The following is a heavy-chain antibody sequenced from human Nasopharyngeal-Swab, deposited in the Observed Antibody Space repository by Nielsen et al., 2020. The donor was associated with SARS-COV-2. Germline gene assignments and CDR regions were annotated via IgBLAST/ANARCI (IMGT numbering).Heavy chain of an antibody. CDR1: GFTFSSYG. CDR3: ARKPYSYGPQYYYYYGMDV. V-gene: IGHV3-30*03. D-gene: IGHD5-18*01. J-gene: IGHJ6*02. Sequence: GESLKISCAASGFTFSSYGMHWVRQAPGKELEWVAVISYDGSNKYYADSVKGRFTISRDNSKNTLYLQMNSLRAEDTAVYYCARKPYSYGPQYYYYYGMDVWGQGTTVTVSS. CDR2: ISYDGSNK.